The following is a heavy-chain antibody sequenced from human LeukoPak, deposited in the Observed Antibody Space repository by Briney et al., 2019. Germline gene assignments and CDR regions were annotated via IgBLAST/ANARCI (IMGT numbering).Heavy chain of an antibody. CDR2: ISSSGSTI. Sequence: GGSLRLSCAASGFTFSDYYMSWIRQAPGKGLEWVSYISSSGSTIYYADCVKGRFTISRDNAKNSLYLQMNSLRAEDTAVYYCARTRKSPYYYDSSGYPDAFDIWGQGTMVTVSS. CDR1: GFTFSDYY. V-gene: IGHV3-11*01. J-gene: IGHJ3*02. CDR3: ARTRKSPYYYDSSGYPDAFDI. D-gene: IGHD3-22*01.